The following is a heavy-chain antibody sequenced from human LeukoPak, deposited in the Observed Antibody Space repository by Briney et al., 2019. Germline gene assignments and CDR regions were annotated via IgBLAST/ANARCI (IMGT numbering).Heavy chain of an antibody. CDR3: AREIGPIQLHLWGSAFDY. D-gene: IGHD5-24*01. V-gene: IGHV1-46*01. Sequence: ASVKVSCKASGYTFTNYYIHWVRPAPGQGLEWMGIINPGGRSTSYAQKFQGRVTMTRDTSTSTVYMELSSLRSEDTAVYYCAREIGPIQLHLWGSAFDYWGQGTLVTVSS. CDR2: INPGGRST. J-gene: IGHJ4*02. CDR1: GYTFTNYY.